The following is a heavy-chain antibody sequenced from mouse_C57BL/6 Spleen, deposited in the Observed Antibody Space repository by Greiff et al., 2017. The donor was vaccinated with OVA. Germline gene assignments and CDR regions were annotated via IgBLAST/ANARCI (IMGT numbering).Heavy chain of an antibody. CDR3: ARNDGYFFDY. Sequence: VMLVESGGGLVKPGGSLKLSCAASGFTFSDYGMHWVRQAPEKGLEWVAYISSGSSTIYYADTVKGRFTISRDNAKNTLFLQMTSLRSEDTAMYYCARNDGYFFDYWGQGTTLTVSS. CDR1: GFTFSDYG. D-gene: IGHD2-3*01. V-gene: IGHV5-17*01. J-gene: IGHJ2*01. CDR2: ISSGSSTI.